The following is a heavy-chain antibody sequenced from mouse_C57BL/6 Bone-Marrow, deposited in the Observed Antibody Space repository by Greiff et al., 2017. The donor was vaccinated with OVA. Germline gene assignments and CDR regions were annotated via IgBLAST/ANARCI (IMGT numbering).Heavy chain of an antibody. CDR2: ISSGGDYI. Sequence: EVQRVESGEGLVKPGGSLKLSCAASGFTFSSYAMSWVRQTPEKRLEWVAYISSGGDYIYYADTVKGRFTISRDNARNTLYLQMSSLKSEDTAMYYCTRDSHYYGSLYYFDYWGQGTTLTVSS. D-gene: IGHD1-1*01. V-gene: IGHV5-9-1*02. J-gene: IGHJ2*01. CDR3: TRDSHYYGSLYYFDY. CDR1: GFTFSSYA.